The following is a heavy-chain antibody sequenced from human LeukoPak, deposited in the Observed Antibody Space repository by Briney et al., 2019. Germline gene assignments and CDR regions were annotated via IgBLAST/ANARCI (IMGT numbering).Heavy chain of an antibody. CDR1: GFTFSNFE. Sequence: GGSLRLSCAASGFTFSNFEMNWVRQIPGKGLECLSFITRSSRIIYYADSVKGRFTISRDNANNSLHLQMNSLRVEDTGIYFCARGSTFGGVISDFWGQGTLVTVSS. V-gene: IGHV3-48*03. J-gene: IGHJ4*02. CDR2: ITRSSRII. CDR3: ARGSTFGGVISDF. D-gene: IGHD3-16*02.